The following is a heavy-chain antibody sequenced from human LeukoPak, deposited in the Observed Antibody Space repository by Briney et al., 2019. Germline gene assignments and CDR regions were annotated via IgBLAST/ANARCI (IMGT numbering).Heavy chain of an antibody. CDR1: GGTFSSYT. Sequence: SVKVSCKASGGTFSSYTISWVRQAPGQGLEWMGRITPILGIANYAQKFQGRVTITADKSTSTAYMELSSLRSEDTAVYYCARDYMVRGVFDYWGQGTLVTVSS. D-gene: IGHD3-10*01. V-gene: IGHV1-69*04. J-gene: IGHJ4*02. CDR2: ITPILGIA. CDR3: ARDYMVRGVFDY.